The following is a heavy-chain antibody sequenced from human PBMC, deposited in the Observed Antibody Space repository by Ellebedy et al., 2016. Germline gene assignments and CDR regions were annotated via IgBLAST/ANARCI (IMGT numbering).Heavy chain of an antibody. Sequence: SLKISCAASGFTFDDYAMHWVRQAPGKGLEWVSGISWNNGSIGYADSVKGRFTISRDNAKNSLYLQMNSLRAEDTALYYCAKGVGLSSGYYFDYWGQGTLVTVSS. V-gene: IGHV3-9*01. CDR3: AKGVGLSSGYYFDY. CDR1: GFTFDDYA. J-gene: IGHJ4*02. D-gene: IGHD3-22*01. CDR2: ISWNNGSI.